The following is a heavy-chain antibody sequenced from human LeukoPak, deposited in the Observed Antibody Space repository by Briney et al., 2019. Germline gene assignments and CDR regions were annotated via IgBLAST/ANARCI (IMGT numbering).Heavy chain of an antibody. J-gene: IGHJ4*02. CDR3: ASSAFTEAFDY. Sequence: KHGEALKISCKGSGYSFTSYWIGLGRQRPGKGLEWGGIIYPGDSDTRYSPSFQGQLTISADKSISTAYLQWSRLKASETAMYYCASSAFTEAFDYWGQGTLVTVPS. CDR1: GYSFTSYW. D-gene: IGHD3-3*02. CDR2: IYPGDSDT. V-gene: IGHV5-51*01.